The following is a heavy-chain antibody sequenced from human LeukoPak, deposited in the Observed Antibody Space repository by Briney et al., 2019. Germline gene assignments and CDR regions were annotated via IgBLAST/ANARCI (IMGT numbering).Heavy chain of an antibody. CDR3: ARSHYCSSTSCYLSYFDY. Sequence: GGSLRLSCAASGFTFSSYAMHWVRQAPGKGPEYVSAISSNGGSTYYANSVKGRFTISRDNSKNTLYLQMGSLRAEDMAVYYCARSHYCSSTSCYLSYFDYWGQGTLVTVSS. J-gene: IGHJ4*02. CDR2: ISSNGGST. CDR1: GFTFSSYA. D-gene: IGHD2-2*01. V-gene: IGHV3-64*01.